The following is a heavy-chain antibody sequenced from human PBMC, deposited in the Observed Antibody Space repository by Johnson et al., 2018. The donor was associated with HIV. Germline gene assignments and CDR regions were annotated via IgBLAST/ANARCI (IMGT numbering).Heavy chain of an antibody. CDR3: ATGEAQEGCIQLQLYALDF. CDR1: GFTFSNYG. V-gene: IGHV3-30*02. D-gene: IGHD1-1*01. Sequence: QVQLVESGGGLVKPGGSLRLSCAASGFTFSNYGMHWVRQAPGKGLEWVAFIQSDGDNKYYADSVKGRFTISRDMSKNTLYLQMNSLRPDDSARYYCATGEAQEGCIQLQLYALDFWGQGTMVTVSS. J-gene: IGHJ3*01. CDR2: IQSDGDNK.